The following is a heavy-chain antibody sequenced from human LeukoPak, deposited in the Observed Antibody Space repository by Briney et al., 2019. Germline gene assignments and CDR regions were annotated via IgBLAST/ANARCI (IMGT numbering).Heavy chain of an antibody. V-gene: IGHV5-51*01. CDR1: GYSFTSYW. CDR3: ARHGGETYYDFWSGYSDY. D-gene: IGHD3-3*01. Sequence: GESLKISCKGSGYSFTSYWIGWVRQMPGKGLEGMGIIYPGDSDTRYSPSFQGQVTISADKSISTAYLQWSSLKASDTAMYYCARHGGETYYDFWSGYSDYWGQGTLVTVSS. J-gene: IGHJ4*02. CDR2: IYPGDSDT.